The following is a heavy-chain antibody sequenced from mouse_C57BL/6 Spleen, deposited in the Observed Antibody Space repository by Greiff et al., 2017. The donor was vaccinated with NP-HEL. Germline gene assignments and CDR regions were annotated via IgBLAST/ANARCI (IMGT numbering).Heavy chain of an antibody. J-gene: IGHJ2*01. V-gene: IGHV3-1*01. D-gene: IGHD2-5*01. Sequence: EVKLVESGPGMVKPSQSLSLTCTVPGYSITSGYDWHWIRHFPGNKLEWMGYISYSGSTNYNPSLKSRISITHDTSKNHFFLKLNSVTTEDTATYYCARENSNYIFDYWGQGTTLTVSS. CDR2: ISYSGST. CDR3: ARENSNYIFDY. CDR1: GYSITSGYD.